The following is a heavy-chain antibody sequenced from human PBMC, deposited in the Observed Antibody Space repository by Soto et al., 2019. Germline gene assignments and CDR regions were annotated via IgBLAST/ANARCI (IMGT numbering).Heavy chain of an antibody. CDR2: IYHSGST. CDR3: ARKRRGLDYYYYYYMDV. V-gene: IGHV4-4*02. J-gene: IGHJ6*03. D-gene: IGHD6-19*01. Sequence: SETLSLTCAVSSGSISSSNWWSWVHQPPGKGLEWIGEIYHSGSTNYNPSLKSRVTISVDKSKNQFSLKLSSVTAADTAVYYCARKRRGLDYYYYYYMDVWGKGTKVTVSS. CDR1: SGSISSSNW.